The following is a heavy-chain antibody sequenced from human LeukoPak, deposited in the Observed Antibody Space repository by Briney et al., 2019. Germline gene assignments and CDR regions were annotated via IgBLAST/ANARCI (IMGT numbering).Heavy chain of an antibody. V-gene: IGHV3-23*01. Sequence: GGSLRLTCAASGFTFSSYAMSWVRQAPGKGLEWVSGISGSGDNTYYADSVKGRFTISRDNSKNTLYVQVNSLGTEDTAAYYCAKGSYFDSSGSFYFDYWGQGTLVTVSS. CDR1: GFTFSSYA. CDR3: AKGSYFDSSGSFYFDY. CDR2: ISGSGDNT. J-gene: IGHJ4*02. D-gene: IGHD3-22*01.